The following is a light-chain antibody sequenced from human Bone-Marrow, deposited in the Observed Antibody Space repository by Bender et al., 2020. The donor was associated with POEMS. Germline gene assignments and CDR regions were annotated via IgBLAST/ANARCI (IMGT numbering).Light chain of an antibody. CDR3: SSYTSINTWV. J-gene: IGLJ3*02. CDR1: SSDVGAYNY. CDR2: DVS. V-gene: IGLV2-14*03. Sequence: QSALTQPASVSGSPGQSITISCTGTSSDVGAYNYVSWYQQHPGKAPRLFIYDVSNRPSGISNRFSGSKSGNTASLTISGLQADDEADYYCSSYTSINTWVFGGGTKLTVL.